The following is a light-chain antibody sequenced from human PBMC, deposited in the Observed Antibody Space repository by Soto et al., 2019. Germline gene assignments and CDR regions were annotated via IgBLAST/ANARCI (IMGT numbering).Light chain of an antibody. J-gene: IGLJ2*01. V-gene: IGLV2-14*01. Sequence: QSALTQPASVSGSPGQSITISCTGTSSDVGGYNYVSWYQQHPGKAPKLMIYDVSTRPSGVSNRFSGSKSGNSASLTISGLQAEDEADYYCSSSTSSSTVVFGGGTQLTVL. CDR1: SSDVGGYNY. CDR3: SSSTSSSTVV. CDR2: DVS.